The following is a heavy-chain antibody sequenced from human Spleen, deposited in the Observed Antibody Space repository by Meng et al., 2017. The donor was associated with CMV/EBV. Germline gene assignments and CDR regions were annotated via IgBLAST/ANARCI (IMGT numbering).Heavy chain of an antibody. Sequence: ASVKVSCKASGYSFTSHDIHWVRQASGQGLEWMGWMDPHSGKTVYAAKFQGRVTVTWSTSISTAYMELTSLRSDDTAVYYCVRGGFLEWLYLGDYGLDVWGQGTTVTVSS. CDR1: GYSFTSHD. V-gene: IGHV1-8*01. J-gene: IGHJ6*02. CDR3: VRGGFLEWLYLGDYGLDV. CDR2: MDPHSGKT. D-gene: IGHD3-3*01.